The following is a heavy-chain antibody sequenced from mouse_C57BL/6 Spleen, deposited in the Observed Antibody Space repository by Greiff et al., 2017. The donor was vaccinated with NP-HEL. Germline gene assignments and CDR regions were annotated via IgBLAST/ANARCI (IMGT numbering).Heavy chain of an antibody. Sequence: VQLQQSGPELVKPGASVKISCKASGYSFTGYYMNWVKQSPEKSLEWIGEINPSTGGTTYNQKFKAKATLTVDKSSSTAYMQLKSLTSEDSAVYYGASPGSSYPSWYFDVWGTGTTVTVSS. CDR1: GYSFTGYY. J-gene: IGHJ1*03. CDR2: INPSTGGT. V-gene: IGHV1-42*01. CDR3: ASPGSSYPSWYFDV. D-gene: IGHD1-1*01.